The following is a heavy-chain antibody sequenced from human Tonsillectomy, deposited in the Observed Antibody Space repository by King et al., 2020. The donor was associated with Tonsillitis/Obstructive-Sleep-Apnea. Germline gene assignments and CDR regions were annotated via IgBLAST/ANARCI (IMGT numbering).Heavy chain of an antibody. CDR1: GYTFTRNY. CDR3: VRDDKDGRHLDF. J-gene: IGHJ4*02. Sequence: QLVQSGAEVKKPGASVKVSCQASGYTFTRNYVHWVRQAPGQGLEWMGLINPSDNITTYAQKFQGRVTMTSDTSTSTVNMELSSLRAGDTAVYFCVRDDKDGRHLDFWGQGSLVSVSS. D-gene: IGHD2-15*01. V-gene: IGHV1-46*01. CDR2: INPSDNIT.